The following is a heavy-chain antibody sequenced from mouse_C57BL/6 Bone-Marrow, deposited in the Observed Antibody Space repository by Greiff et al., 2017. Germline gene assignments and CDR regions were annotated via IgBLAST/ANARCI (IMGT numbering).Heavy chain of an antibody. J-gene: IGHJ4*01. CDR3: TIYYGKGDYAMDY. CDR2: IDPETGGT. Sequence: VQLQPSGAELVRPGASVTLSCKASGYTFTDYEMHWVKQTPVHGLEWIGAIDPETGGTAYNQKFQGKAILTADKSSSTAYMELRSLTSEDSAVYYCTIYYGKGDYAMDYWGQGTSVTVSS. CDR1: GYTFTDYE. D-gene: IGHD2-1*01. V-gene: IGHV1-15*01.